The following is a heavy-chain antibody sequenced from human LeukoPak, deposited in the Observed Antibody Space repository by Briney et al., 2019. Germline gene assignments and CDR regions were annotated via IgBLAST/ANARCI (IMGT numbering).Heavy chain of an antibody. CDR2: IYYSGTT. D-gene: IGHD2-2*01. V-gene: IGHV4-39*05. Sequence: SETPSLTCTVSGGSISSSSYCWGWIRQPPGKGLEWIGNIYYSGTTYYNPSLKSRVTISVDTSKNQFSLKLSSVTAADTAVYSCARLAASCSSSSCSFDYWGQGTLVTVSS. CDR3: ARLAASCSSSSCSFDY. J-gene: IGHJ4*02. CDR1: GGSISSSSYC.